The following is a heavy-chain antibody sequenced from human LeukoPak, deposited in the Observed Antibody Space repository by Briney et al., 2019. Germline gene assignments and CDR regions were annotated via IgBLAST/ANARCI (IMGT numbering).Heavy chain of an antibody. CDR2: IIPIFDTT. D-gene: IGHD5-18*01. V-gene: IGHV1-69*05. J-gene: IGHJ4*02. Sequence: ASVKVSCKASGGTFSNYAISWVRQAPGQGLEWMGGIIPIFDTTNYAQKFRGRVTITTDESTSTAYMELSRLRSEDTAVYYCARGGGYSYGYGSFDYWGQGTLVTVSS. CDR3: ARGGGYSYGYGSFDY. CDR1: GGTFSNYA.